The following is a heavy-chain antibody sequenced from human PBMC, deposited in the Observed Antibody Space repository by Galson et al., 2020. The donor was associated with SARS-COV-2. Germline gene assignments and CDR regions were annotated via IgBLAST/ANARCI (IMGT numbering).Heavy chain of an antibody. Sequence: GESLKISCAASGFTFSDCDMHWVRQTPGKGLEWVSSIRSRSGYIDYADSVKGRFTISRDNAKNSLYLQMNGLRVEDTAVYYCVREGTGVVVAATSKNDYWGPVTLVTVSS. CDR3: VREGTGVVVAATSKNDY. CDR1: GFTFSDCD. D-gene: IGHD2-15*01. J-gene: IGHJ4*02. V-gene: IGHV3-21*01. CDR2: IRSRSGYI.